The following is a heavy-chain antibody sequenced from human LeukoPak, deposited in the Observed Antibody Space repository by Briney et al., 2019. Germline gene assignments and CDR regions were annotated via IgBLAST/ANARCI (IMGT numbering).Heavy chain of an antibody. CDR2: INHSGST. D-gene: IGHD3-10*01. J-gene: IGHJ4*02. CDR1: GGSFSGYY. CDR3: ARLLRNRYYGSGSYYYDY. Sequence: SETLSLTCAVYGGSFSGYYWSWIRQPPGKGLEWIGEINHSGSTNYNPSLKSRVTISVDTSKNQFSLKLSSVTAADTAVYYCARLLRNRYYGSGSYYYDYWGQGTLVTVSS. V-gene: IGHV4-34*01.